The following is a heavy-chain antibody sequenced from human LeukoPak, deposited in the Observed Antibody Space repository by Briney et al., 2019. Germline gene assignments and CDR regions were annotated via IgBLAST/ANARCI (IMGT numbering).Heavy chain of an antibody. J-gene: IGHJ6*03. D-gene: IGHD4-23*01. V-gene: IGHV4-38-2*02. CDR1: GYFISSGYY. CDR3: ARGSTVVPNYYYYYMEV. Sequence: SETLSLTCTVSGYFISSGYYWGWIRQPPGKGLEWIGSIFHSGSTYFNPSLTRRVTMSVDTSKNHFSLRLSSVTAADTAVYYCARGSTVVPNYYYYYMEVWGKGTTVTVSS. CDR2: IFHSGST.